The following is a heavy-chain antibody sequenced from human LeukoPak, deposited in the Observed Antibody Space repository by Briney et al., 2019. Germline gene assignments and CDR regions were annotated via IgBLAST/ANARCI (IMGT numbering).Heavy chain of an antibody. CDR1: GFTFSSYS. CDR3: ARDGGVRYPMGFFDY. V-gene: IGHV3-48*01. J-gene: IGHJ4*02. CDR2: ISSSSSTI. Sequence: PGGSLRLSCAASGFTFSSYSMNWVRQAPGKGLEWVSYISSSSSTIYYADSVKGRFTISRDNAKNSLYLQMNSLRAEDTAVYYCARDGGVRYPMGFFDYGGQGTLVTVSS. D-gene: IGHD3-9*01.